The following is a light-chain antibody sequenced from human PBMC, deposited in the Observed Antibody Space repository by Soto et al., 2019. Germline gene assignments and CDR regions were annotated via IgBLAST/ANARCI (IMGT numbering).Light chain of an antibody. V-gene: IGLV2-11*01. CDR3: CSYAGRDTLYV. CDR1: STDDGGYNY. Sequence: QSALTQPRSVSGSPGQSITISCTGTSTDDGGYNYVSWYQQHPGKVPKLMLYDVSKRPSGVPDRFSGSKSGNTASLTISGLQAEDEADYYCCSYAGRDTLYVFGSGTKVTV. CDR2: DVS. J-gene: IGLJ1*01.